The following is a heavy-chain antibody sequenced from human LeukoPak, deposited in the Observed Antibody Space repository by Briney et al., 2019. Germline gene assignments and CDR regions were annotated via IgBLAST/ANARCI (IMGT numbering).Heavy chain of an antibody. CDR2: IWYDRSNE. CDR1: GFTFSSYG. V-gene: IGHV3-33*01. Sequence: PGGSLRLSCAASGFTFSSYGMRSVRQAPGKGLEWVTVIWYDRSNEYYIDSGKGRFTISRDNTKNTLYLQMNGLRAEDTAVYYCARVNYYDSSGYYYSRCYFDYWGQGTLVTVSS. D-gene: IGHD3-22*01. J-gene: IGHJ4*02. CDR3: ARVNYYDSSGYYYSRCYFDY.